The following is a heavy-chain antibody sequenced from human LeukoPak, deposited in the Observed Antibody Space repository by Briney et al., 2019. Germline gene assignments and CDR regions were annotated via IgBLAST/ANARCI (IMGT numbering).Heavy chain of an antibody. Sequence: GGPLSLSCAVSVFLFCIYGMQCPRHSPGRGVVAVVVLWYDRTNKYYGDSVRGLFPLSRDHSKKTLYLKMNRLRGEDTGVYYCGRGDGYKDAEYHQHWGKGTLVTVS. V-gene: IGHV3-33*01. D-gene: IGHD5-24*01. CDR1: VFLFCIYG. J-gene: IGHJ1*01. CDR2: LWYDRTNK. CDR3: GRGDGYKDAEYHQH.